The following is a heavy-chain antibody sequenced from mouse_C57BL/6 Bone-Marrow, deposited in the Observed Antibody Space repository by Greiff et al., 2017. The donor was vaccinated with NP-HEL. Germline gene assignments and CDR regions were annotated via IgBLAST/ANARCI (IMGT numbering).Heavy chain of an antibody. CDR3: ARRSMDY. J-gene: IGHJ4*01. CDR2: ISSGGSYT. Sequence: DVQLVESGGDLVKPGGSLKLSCAASGFTFSSYGMSWVRQTPDKRLEWVATISSGGSYTYYPDSVKGRFTISRDNAKNTLYLQMSSLKSEDTAMYYCARRSMDYWGQGTSVTVSS. CDR1: GFTFSSYG. V-gene: IGHV5-6*01.